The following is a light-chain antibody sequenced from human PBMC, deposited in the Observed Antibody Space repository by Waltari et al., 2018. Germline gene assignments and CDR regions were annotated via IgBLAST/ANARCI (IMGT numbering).Light chain of an antibody. CDR3: NSQNSSGSSVV. V-gene: IGLV3-19*01. CDR2: GHN. Sequence: SELPQDPAVSGALGLTPRITCQGASLRSYYARWDQQKPGQAPVLFMYGHNNRPSGITDRFCGTTSGNAASLTISVAQAEEEADYCCNSQNSSGSSVVFGGGTKLTVL. J-gene: IGLJ2*01. CDR1: SLRSYY.